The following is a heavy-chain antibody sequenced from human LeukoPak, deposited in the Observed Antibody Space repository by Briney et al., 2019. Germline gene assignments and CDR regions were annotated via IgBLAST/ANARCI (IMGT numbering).Heavy chain of an antibody. CDR3: AKVMTRTMVRGVPPSDY. J-gene: IGHJ4*02. CDR2: ISGSGGST. Sequence: GGSLRLSCAAPEFIFSGYAMTWVRQAPGKGLEWVSTISGSGGSTYYADSVKGRFTISRDNSKNTLYLQMSSLRAEDTAVYYCAKVMTRTMVRGVPPSDYWGQGTLVTVSS. CDR1: EFIFSGYA. D-gene: IGHD3-10*01. V-gene: IGHV3-23*01.